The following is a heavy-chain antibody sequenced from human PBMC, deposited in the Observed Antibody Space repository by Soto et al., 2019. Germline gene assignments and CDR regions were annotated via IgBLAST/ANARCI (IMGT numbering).Heavy chain of an antibody. Sequence: GGSLRLSCAASGFTFSSYDMSWVRQAPGKGLEWVSGVSASGSITSYADSAKGRLTISRDNAKNTMFLQMNSLRAEDTAVYFCAKGDCSGGRCYRGFDYWGQGTLVTVSS. CDR2: VSASGSIT. CDR3: AKGDCSGGRCYRGFDY. J-gene: IGHJ4*02. V-gene: IGHV3-23*01. D-gene: IGHD2-15*01. CDR1: GFTFSSYD.